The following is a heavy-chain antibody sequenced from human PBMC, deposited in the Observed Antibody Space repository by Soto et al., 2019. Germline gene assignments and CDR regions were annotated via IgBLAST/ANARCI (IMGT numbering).Heavy chain of an antibody. D-gene: IGHD4-17*01. CDR2: IKSDGSDA. Sequence: EVQLVESGGGLVQPGGSLRLSCAASGFTFSSYWMHWVRQAPGKGLVWVSRIKSDGSDASYADSVKGRFTISRDNAKNTLYLPMSSLGAGDTAVYYCVRVAYGDLGGWGQGTLVTVSS. V-gene: IGHV3-74*01. CDR3: VRVAYGDLGG. J-gene: IGHJ4*02. CDR1: GFTFSSYW.